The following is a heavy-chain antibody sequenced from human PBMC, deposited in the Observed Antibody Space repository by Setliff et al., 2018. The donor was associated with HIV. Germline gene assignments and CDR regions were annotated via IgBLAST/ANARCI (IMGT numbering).Heavy chain of an antibody. V-gene: IGHV1-69*05. CDR3: ARDGLLVAGIRFDY. J-gene: IGHJ4*01. CDR2: LNPNGGST. Sequence: SVKVSCKASGGTFSSYGISWVRQAPGQGLEWLGTLNPNGGSTTYAQKFQGRVTITTDESTSTAYMELSGLRSEDTAVYFCARDGLLVAGIRFDYWGQGTLVTVSS. D-gene: IGHD6-19*01. CDR1: GGTFSSYG.